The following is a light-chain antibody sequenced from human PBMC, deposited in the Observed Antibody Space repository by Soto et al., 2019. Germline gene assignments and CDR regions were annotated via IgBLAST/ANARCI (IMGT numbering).Light chain of an antibody. V-gene: IGKV1-5*03. CDR2: ETS. Sequence: DIQMTQSPSTLSASVGDTVTITCRASQSTSSWLAWYQQKPGKAPKLLIYETSSLESGVPSRFGGSGSGTEFTLTISSLQPDDFAIYYCQQYNSYSWTFGQGTKVDIK. CDR3: QQYNSYSWT. CDR1: QSTSSW. J-gene: IGKJ1*01.